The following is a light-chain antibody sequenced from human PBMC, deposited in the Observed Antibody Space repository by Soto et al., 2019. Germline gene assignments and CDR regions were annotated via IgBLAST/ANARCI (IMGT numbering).Light chain of an antibody. Sequence: QAVVTQPPSASGTPGQTVTISCSGSSSNIARNTESWYQHLPGTAPKLLIYDNDKRPSGIPDRFSASKSGTSATLGITGLQTGDEADYYCEAWDSSLSAGVFGGGTKVTVL. V-gene: IGLV1-51*01. CDR2: DND. CDR3: EAWDSSLSAGV. CDR1: SSNIARNT. J-gene: IGLJ3*02.